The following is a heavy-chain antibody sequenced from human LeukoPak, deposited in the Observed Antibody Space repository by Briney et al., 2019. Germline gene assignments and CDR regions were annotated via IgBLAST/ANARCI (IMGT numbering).Heavy chain of an antibody. D-gene: IGHD3-22*01. CDR1: GGSISSSSYY. J-gene: IGHJ4*02. CDR2: IYYSGST. V-gene: IGHV4-39*01. Sequence: PSETLSLTCTVSGGSISSSSYYWRWIRQPPGKGLEWIESIYYSGSTYYNPSLKSRVTISVDTSKNQFSLKLSSVTAADTAVYYCARHSDPYYYDSSGYYSDCFDYWGQGTLVTVSS. CDR3: ARHSDPYYYDSSGYYSDCFDY.